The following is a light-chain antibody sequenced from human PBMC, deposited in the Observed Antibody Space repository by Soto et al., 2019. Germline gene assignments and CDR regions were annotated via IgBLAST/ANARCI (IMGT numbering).Light chain of an antibody. J-gene: IGKJ1*01. Sequence: EIVLTQSPGTLSLSPGERATLSCRASQSVSNNYLAWYQQKPGQAPRLLVFDASNRATDIPDRFSGSGSGTDFTLTISRLAPEDFAVYYCQQYGSSRTFGQGTKVEIK. CDR2: DAS. CDR1: QSVSNNY. CDR3: QQYGSSRT. V-gene: IGKV3-20*01.